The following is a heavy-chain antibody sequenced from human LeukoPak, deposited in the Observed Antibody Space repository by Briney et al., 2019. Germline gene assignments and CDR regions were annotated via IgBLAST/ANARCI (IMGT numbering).Heavy chain of an antibody. D-gene: IGHD3-10*01. CDR1: GFTFSSYA. J-gene: IGHJ4*02. Sequence: GGSLRLSCAASGFTFSSYAMSWVRQAPGKGLEWVSAISGSGGSTYYADSVKGRFTISRDNSKNKLYLQMNSLRAEDTAVYYCAKFGYYYGSGSYYNPLDYWGQGTLVTVSS. CDR3: AKFGYYYGSGSYYNPLDY. CDR2: ISGSGGST. V-gene: IGHV3-23*01.